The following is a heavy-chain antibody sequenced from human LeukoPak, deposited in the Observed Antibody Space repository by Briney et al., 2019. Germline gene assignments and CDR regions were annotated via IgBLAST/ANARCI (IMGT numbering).Heavy chain of an antibody. D-gene: IGHD4-17*01. CDR2: ISAYNGNT. Sequence: GASVKVSCKASGYTFTSYGISWVRQAPGHGLEWMGWISAYNGNTNYAQKLQGRVTMTTDTSTSTAYMELRSLRSDDTAVYYCARADYGDYTDYFDYWGQGTLVTVSS. CDR3: ARADYGDYTDYFDY. J-gene: IGHJ4*02. V-gene: IGHV1-18*01. CDR1: GYTFTSYG.